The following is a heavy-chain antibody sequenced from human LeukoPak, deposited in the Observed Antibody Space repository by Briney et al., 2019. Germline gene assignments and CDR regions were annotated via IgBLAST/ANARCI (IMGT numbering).Heavy chain of an antibody. Sequence: SVKVSCKASGGTFSSYAISWVRQAPGQGLEWMGGIIPIFGTANYAQKFQGRVTITADESTSTAYMELSSLRSEDTAVYYCARGRGVVVIDRGNWFDPWGQGTLVTVSS. CDR3: ARGRGVVVIDRGNWFDP. J-gene: IGHJ5*02. CDR2: IIPIFGTA. V-gene: IGHV1-69*13. CDR1: GGTFSSYA. D-gene: IGHD3-22*01.